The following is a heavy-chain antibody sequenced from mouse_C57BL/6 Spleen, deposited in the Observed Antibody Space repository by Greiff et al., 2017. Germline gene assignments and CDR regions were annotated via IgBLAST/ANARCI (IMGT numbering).Heavy chain of an antibody. CDR3: ARHEGGTGAWYFDV. V-gene: IGHV1-62-2*01. D-gene: IGHD4-1*01. J-gene: IGHJ1*03. CDR2: FYPGSGSI. Sequence: VKLMESGAELVKPGASVKLSCKASGYTFTVYTIHWVKQRSGQGLEWIGWFYPGSGSIKYNEKFKDKATLTADKSSSTVYMELSRLTSEDSAVYVCARHEGGTGAWYFDVWGTGTTVTVSS. CDR1: GYTFTVYT.